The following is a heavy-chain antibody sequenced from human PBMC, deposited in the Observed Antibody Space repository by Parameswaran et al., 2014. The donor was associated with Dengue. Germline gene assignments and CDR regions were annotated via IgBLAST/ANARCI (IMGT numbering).Heavy chain of an antibody. D-gene: IGHD4-17*01. CDR3: VRDRFALSVTDAFDL. Sequence: VRQMPGKGLVWVSRINNGGSRTTYADSVKGRFTISRDNAKNTLYLQMNSLRAEDTAVYYCVRDRFALSVTDAFDLWGQGTMVTVSS. J-gene: IGHJ3*01. CDR2: INNGGSRT. V-gene: IGHV3-74*03.